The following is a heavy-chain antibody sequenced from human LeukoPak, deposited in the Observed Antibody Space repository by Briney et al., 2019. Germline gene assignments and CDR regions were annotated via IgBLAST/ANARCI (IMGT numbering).Heavy chain of an antibody. D-gene: IGHD3-10*01. CDR1: GGSISSSSYY. CDR2: IYYSGST. CDR3: AILAYGSGSYYPELDY. Sequence: SETLSLTCTVSGGSISSSSYYWGWIRQPPGKGLEWIGSIYYSGSTYYNPSLKSRVTLSVDTSKNQFSLKLSSVTAADTAVYYCAILAYGSGSYYPELDYWGQGTLVTVSS. V-gene: IGHV4-39*01. J-gene: IGHJ4*02.